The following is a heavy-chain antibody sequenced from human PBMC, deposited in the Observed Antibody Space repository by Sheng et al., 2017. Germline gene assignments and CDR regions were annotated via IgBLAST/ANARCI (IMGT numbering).Heavy chain of an antibody. D-gene: IGHD2-15*01. CDR2: ISASGEST. V-gene: IGHV3-23*04. J-gene: IGHJ4*02. CDR3: ARSKRGGLTDY. Sequence: EVQLVESGGGLIQPGGSLRLSCAASGFYFSSYAMSWVRQSPGKGLEWVSAISASGESTYYADSVKGRFTISRDNSKNTLYLQMNSLRAEDTAIYYCARSKRGGLTDYWGQGTLVTVSS. CDR1: GFYFSSYA.